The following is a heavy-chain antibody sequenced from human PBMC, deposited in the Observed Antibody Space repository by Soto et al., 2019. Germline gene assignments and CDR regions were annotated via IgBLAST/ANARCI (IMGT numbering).Heavy chain of an antibody. D-gene: IGHD3-10*01. CDR3: ARGSTDSYPGSRIFDF. CDR1: GLTFGSRA. Sequence: GALRLSCVASGLTFGSRAMSWVRQAPGEGLQWVSTITDTGGDAKYADSVRGRFVISRDNSKKTLYLQMTSLTAEDSAMYYCARGSTDSYPGSRIFDFWGRGTLVTVSS. V-gene: IGHV3-23*01. CDR2: ITDTGGDA. J-gene: IGHJ4*02.